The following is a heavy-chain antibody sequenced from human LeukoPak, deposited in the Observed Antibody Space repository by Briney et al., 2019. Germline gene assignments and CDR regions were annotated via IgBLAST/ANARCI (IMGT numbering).Heavy chain of an antibody. CDR1: GFTVSSNY. Sequence: PGGSLRLSCAASGFTVSSNYMSWVRQAPGKGLEWVSVIYSGGSTYYADSVKGRFTISRDNSKNTLYLQMSSLRAEDTAVYYCASVGRGYYETRAFDIWGQGTMVTVSS. CDR2: IYSGGST. V-gene: IGHV3-53*01. CDR3: ASVGRGYYETRAFDI. J-gene: IGHJ3*02. D-gene: IGHD3-3*01.